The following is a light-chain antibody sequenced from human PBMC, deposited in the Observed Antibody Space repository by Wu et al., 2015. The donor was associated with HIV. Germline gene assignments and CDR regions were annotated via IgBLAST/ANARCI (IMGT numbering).Light chain of an antibody. J-gene: IGKJ1*01. CDR1: QSVRDD. V-gene: IGKV3-15*01. CDR2: GIS. CDR3: QQYNNWPGT. Sequence: EIVMTQSPATLSVSPGERVTLSCRASQSVRDDLAWYQQKPGQAPRLLIYGISTRATGVPARFSDSRSGTEFTLTISSIQSEDFAVYYCQQYNNWPGTFGPGTKVEIK.